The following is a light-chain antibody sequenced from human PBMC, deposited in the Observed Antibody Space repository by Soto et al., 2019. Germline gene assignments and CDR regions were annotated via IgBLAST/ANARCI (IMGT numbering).Light chain of an antibody. CDR3: QVWDSSSDHPVV. CDR2: DDS. V-gene: IGLV3-21*02. CDR1: NIGSKS. Sequence: SYELTQPPSVSVAPGQTARITCGGNNIGSKSVHWYQQKPGQARVLVVYDDSDRPSGIPERFSGSNSWNTATLTISRVEAGDEADYYCQVWDSSSDHPVVFGGGTKLTVL. J-gene: IGLJ2*01.